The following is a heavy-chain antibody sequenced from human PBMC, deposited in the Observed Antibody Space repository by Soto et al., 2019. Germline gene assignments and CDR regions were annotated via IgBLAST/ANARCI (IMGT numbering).Heavy chain of an antibody. CDR2: MNPNSGNT. Sequence: QVQLVQSGAEVKKPGASVKVSCKASGYTFTSYDINWVRQATGQGLEWMGWMNPNSGNTGYAQKFQGRVTMTRTTSITTAYMELSSLSSEATAVYYCPSNPGYGDPWFDYWGQGTLVTVSS. CDR3: PSNPGYGDPWFDY. CDR1: GYTFTSYD. V-gene: IGHV1-8*01. J-gene: IGHJ4*02. D-gene: IGHD2-21*02.